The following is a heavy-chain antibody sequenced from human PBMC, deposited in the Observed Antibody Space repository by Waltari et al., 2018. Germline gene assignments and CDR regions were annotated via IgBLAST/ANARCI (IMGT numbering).Heavy chain of an antibody. Sequence: QVQLVESGGGVVQPGGSLRLSCAASGFTFSSYDMHWVRQAPGKGREGVAHIRYYGSNKYYADSVKGRFTISRDNSKNTLYLQMNSLRADDTAVYYCAKDPSAGSFYYYMDVWGKGTTVTISS. CDR1: GFTFSSYD. D-gene: IGHD3-16*02. CDR2: IRYYGSNK. V-gene: IGHV3-30*02. J-gene: IGHJ6*03. CDR3: AKDPSAGSFYYYMDV.